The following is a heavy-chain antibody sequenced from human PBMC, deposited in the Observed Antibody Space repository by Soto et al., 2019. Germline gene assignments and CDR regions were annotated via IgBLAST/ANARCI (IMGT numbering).Heavy chain of an antibody. J-gene: IGHJ4*02. D-gene: IGHD3-3*01. CDR1: GFNFISYA. CDR3: AKTLWTPKDYFDY. V-gene: IGHV3-23*01. Sequence: GGSLRLSCAAAGFNFISYAMSWVRQAPGKGLEWVSAISGSGGSTYYADSVKGRFTISRDNSKNTLYLQMNSLRAEDTAVYYCAKTLWTPKDYFDYWGQGTLVTVSS. CDR2: ISGSGGST.